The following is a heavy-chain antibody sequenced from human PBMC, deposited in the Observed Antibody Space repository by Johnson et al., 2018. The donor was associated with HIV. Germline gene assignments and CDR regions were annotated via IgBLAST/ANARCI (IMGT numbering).Heavy chain of an antibody. J-gene: IGHJ3*02. Sequence: QVQLVESGGGVVQPGRSLRLSCAASGFTFSSHAMHWVRQAPGKGLEWVAVISYDGSNKYYADSVKGRFTLSRDNSKNTLYLQMNSLRVEDTAVYYCARLSMIVVLITPGAFDIWGQWTMVTVSS. CDR1: GFTFSSHA. CDR3: ARLSMIVVLITPGAFDI. V-gene: IGHV3-30*04. CDR2: ISYDGSNK. D-gene: IGHD3-22*01.